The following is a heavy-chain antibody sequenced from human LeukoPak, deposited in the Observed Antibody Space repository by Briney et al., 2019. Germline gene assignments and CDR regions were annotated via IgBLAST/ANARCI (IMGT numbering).Heavy chain of an antibody. J-gene: IGHJ5*02. D-gene: IGHD1-1*01. CDR1: GFTFSSYW. CDR2: IYYSGST. V-gene: IGHV4-59*08. CDR3: ARHTTAPEYWFDP. Sequence: KSGGSLRLSCAASGFTFSSYWMSWIRQPPGKGLEWIGYIYYSGSTNYNPSLKSRVTISVDTSKNQFSLKLSSVTAADTAVYYCARHTTAPEYWFDPWGQGTLVTVSS.